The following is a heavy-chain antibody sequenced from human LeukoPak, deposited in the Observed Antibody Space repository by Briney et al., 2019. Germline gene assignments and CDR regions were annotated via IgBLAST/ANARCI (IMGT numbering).Heavy chain of an antibody. V-gene: IGHV4-4*02. J-gene: IGHJ4*02. CDR3: ARGTSSWPYYFDY. D-gene: IGHD6-13*01. Sequence: SETLSLTCAVSGGSISSNNWWGWVRQPPGKGLDWIGYIYQSGSTYYNPSLKSRVTILVDRSKNQFSLKLSSVTAADTAVYYCARGTSSWPYYFDYWGQGTLVTVSS. CDR2: IYQSGST. CDR1: GGSISSNNW.